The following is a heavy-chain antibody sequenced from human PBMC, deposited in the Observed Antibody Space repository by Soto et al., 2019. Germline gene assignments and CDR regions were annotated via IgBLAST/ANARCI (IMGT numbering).Heavy chain of an antibody. CDR3: ARVVPATITTFYGMDV. J-gene: IGHJ6*02. V-gene: IGHV4-61*01. Sequence: XETLSLTCTVSGCSVSSDNYYWSWIRQPPGKGLEWIGHIDYSGSTNYNPSLKSRVTISVDTSNNQFSLKLSSVTAADTAIYFCARVVPATITTFYGMDVWGQGTTVTVSS. CDR1: GCSVSSDNYY. CDR2: IDYSGST. D-gene: IGHD4-4*01.